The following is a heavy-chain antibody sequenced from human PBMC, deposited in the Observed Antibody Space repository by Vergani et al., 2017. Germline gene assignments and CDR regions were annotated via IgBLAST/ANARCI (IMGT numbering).Heavy chain of an antibody. Sequence: QVQLVQSGAEVKKPGASVKVSCKASGYTFTGYYMHWVRQAPGQGLEWMGRINPNSGGTNYAQKFQGRVTMTRDTSISTAYMELSRLRSDDTAVYYCARVRVDDYGDYRALDYWGQGTLVTVSS. CDR2: INPNSGGT. V-gene: IGHV1-2*06. CDR1: GYTFTGYY. CDR3: ARVRVDDYGDYRALDY. J-gene: IGHJ4*02. D-gene: IGHD4-17*01.